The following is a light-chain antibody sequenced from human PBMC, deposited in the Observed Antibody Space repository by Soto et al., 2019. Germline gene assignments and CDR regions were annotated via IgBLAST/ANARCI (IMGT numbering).Light chain of an antibody. CDR3: LQDYSYPQT. CDR1: QSIRSD. J-gene: IGKJ2*01. CDR2: AAS. V-gene: IGKV1-6*01. Sequence: AIQMTQSPSSLSASVGDRVTITCRASQSIRSDLGWYQQKPGKAPKLLIYAASSLQSGVPSRFSGSGSGTDFTLTISSLQPEDFATYYCLQDYSYPQTFGQGTKLEIK.